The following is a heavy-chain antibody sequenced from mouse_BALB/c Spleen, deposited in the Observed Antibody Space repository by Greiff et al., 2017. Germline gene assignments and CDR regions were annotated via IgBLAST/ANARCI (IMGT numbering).Heavy chain of an antibody. CDR3: TRDYDYDKYYYAMDY. CDR2: IYPGNSDT. V-gene: IGHV1-5*01. J-gene: IGHJ4*01. D-gene: IGHD2-4*01. CDR1: GYSFTSYW. Sequence: VQLQQSGTVLARPGASVKMSCKASGYSFTSYWMHWVKQRPGQGLEWIGAIYPGNSDTSYNQKFKGKAKLTAVTSASTAYMELSSLTNEDSAVYYCTRDYDYDKYYYAMDYWGQGTSVTVSS.